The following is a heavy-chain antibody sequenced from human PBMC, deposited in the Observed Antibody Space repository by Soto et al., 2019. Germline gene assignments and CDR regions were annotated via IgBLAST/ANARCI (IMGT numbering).Heavy chain of an antibody. CDR1: GFDVTTNC. Sequence: GGSLRLSCVGSGFDVTTNCMRWVRQAPGKGLECVSVVCTGGATHYADAVKGRFTISRDRAKNTVHLQMNNVRAEDTAGYYCVRDKRTISGIFPGYWGQGTQVTVSS. V-gene: IGHV3-53*01. D-gene: IGHD1-1*01. CDR3: VRDKRTISGIFPGY. CDR2: VCTGGAT. J-gene: IGHJ4*02.